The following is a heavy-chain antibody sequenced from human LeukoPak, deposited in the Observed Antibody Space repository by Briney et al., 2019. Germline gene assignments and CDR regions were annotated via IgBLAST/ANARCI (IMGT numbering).Heavy chain of an antibody. CDR1: GFSFSAYY. CDR3: ARDRVGSGWPRPYYFEV. Sequence: GGSLRLSCAASGFSFSAYYMSWIRQAPGKGPEWIAYISGSGSSTYYADSVKGRFTISRDNAKDSLDLQMNSLRADDTAVYYCARDRVGSGWPRPYYFEVWGQGTLVTVSS. D-gene: IGHD6-19*01. CDR2: ISGSGSST. V-gene: IGHV3-11*01. J-gene: IGHJ4*02.